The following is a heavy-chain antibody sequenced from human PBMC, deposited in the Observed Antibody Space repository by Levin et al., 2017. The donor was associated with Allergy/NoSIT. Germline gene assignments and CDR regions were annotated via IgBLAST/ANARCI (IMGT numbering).Heavy chain of an antibody. CDR1: GFTVSSNY. CDR2: IYSGGST. J-gene: IGHJ3*02. D-gene: IGHD3-16*01. Sequence: LSLTCAASGFTVSSNYMSWVRQAPGKGLEWVSVIYSGGSTYYADSVKGRFTISRDNSKNTLYLQMNSLRAEDTAVYYCARDQGGEDAFDIWGQGTMVTVSS. V-gene: IGHV3-53*01. CDR3: ARDQGGEDAFDI.